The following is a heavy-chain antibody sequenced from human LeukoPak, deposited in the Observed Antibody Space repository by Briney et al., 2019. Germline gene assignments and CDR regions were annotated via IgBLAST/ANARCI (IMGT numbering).Heavy chain of an antibody. J-gene: IGHJ3*02. V-gene: IGHV4-34*01. D-gene: IGHD3-10*01. CDR2: INHSGST. CDR1: GGSFSGYY. CDR3: ARGRPKELLWFGEPPAGCAFDI. Sequence: PSETLSLTCAVYGGSFSGYYWSWIRQPPGKGLEWIGEINHSGSTNYNPSLKSRVTISVDTSKNQFSLELSSVTAADTAVYYCARGRPKELLWFGEPPAGCAFDIWGQGTMVTVSS.